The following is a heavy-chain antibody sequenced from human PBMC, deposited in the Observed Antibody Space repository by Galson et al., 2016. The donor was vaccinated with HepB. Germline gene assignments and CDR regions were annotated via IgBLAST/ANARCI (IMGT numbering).Heavy chain of an antibody. J-gene: IGHJ4*02. CDR3: SRVPRYYADYSSGVGDC. Sequence: SLRLSCAASGFPFSSYAMSWVRQAPGKGLAWVSTISGAGTASYAYSVKGRFTISRDNSKNTLDLQMDRLRVEDTALYFCSRVPRYYADYSSGVGDCWGQGTLLTVSS. CDR1: GFPFSSYA. V-gene: IGHV3-23*01. D-gene: IGHD4-17*01. CDR2: ISGAGTA.